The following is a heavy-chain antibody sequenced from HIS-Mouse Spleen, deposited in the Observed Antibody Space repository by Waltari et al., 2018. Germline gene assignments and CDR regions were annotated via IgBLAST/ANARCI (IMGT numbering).Heavy chain of an antibody. D-gene: IGHD6-13*01. CDR3: AREIPYSSSWYDWYFDL. Sequence: QLQLQESGPGLVKPSETLSLTCTVSGGSISSSSYYWGWIRQPPGKGLGGIGGIYLRGSNYSNPSLKSRVTISVDTSKNQFSLKLSSVTAADTAVYYCAREIPYSSSWYDWYFDLWGRGTLVTVSS. CDR1: GGSISSSSYY. V-gene: IGHV4-39*07. J-gene: IGHJ2*01. CDR2: IYLRGSN.